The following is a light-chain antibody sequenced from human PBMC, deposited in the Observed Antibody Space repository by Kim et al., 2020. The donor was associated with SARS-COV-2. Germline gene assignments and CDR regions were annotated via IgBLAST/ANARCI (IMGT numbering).Light chain of an antibody. V-gene: IGLV3-1*01. CDR1: KVGDKY. Sequence: SVSPGQTASITCSGDKVGDKYACWYQQKPGQSPVLGIYQDSKRPSGIPERFSGSNSGNTATLTISGTQAMDEADYYCQAWDSSNVVFGGGTQLTVL. J-gene: IGLJ2*01. CDR2: QDS. CDR3: QAWDSSNVV.